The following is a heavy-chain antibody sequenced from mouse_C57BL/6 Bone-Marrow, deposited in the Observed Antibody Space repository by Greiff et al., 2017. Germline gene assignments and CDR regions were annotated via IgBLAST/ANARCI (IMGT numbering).Heavy chain of an antibody. Sequence: EVQGVESGGGLVKPGGSLKLSCAASGFTFSSYAMSWVRQTPEKRLEWVATISDGGSYTYYPANVKGRFTISRDNAKNNLYLQMSHLKSEDTAMYYCASTFYVDYWGQGTTLTVSS. V-gene: IGHV5-4*01. CDR3: ASTFYVDY. CDR2: ISDGGSYT. CDR1: GFTFSSYA. J-gene: IGHJ2*01.